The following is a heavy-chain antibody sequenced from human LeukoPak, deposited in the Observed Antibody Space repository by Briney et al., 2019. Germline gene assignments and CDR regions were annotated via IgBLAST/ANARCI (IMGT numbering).Heavy chain of an antibody. CDR2: INHSGST. Sequence: SETLSLTCAVYGGSFSVYSWSWIRQPPGKGLEWIGEINHSGSTNYNPSLKSRVTISVDTSKNQFSLKLSSVTAADTAVYYCARPQAAALSGDAFDIWGQGTMVTVSS. J-gene: IGHJ3*02. V-gene: IGHV4-34*01. CDR1: GGSFSVYS. D-gene: IGHD6-6*01. CDR3: ARPQAAALSGDAFDI.